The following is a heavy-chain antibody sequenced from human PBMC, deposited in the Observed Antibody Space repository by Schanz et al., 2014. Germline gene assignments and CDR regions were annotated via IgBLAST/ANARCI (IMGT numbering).Heavy chain of an antibody. CDR3: AKDLPSDYYIAY. J-gene: IGHJ4*02. Sequence: QVQLVESGGGVVQPGGSLRLSCAASGFSFSSYGMHWVRQAPGKGLEWVAFIWHDGRIKYYADSVKGRFTISRDNSKNTLYLQMNSLRAEDTAVYYCAKDLPSDYYIAYWGQGTLVTVSS. CDR2: IWHDGRIK. D-gene: IGHD3-22*01. CDR1: GFSFSSYG. V-gene: IGHV3-30*02.